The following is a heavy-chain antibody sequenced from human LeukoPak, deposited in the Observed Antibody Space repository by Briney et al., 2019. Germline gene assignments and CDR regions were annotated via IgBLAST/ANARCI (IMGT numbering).Heavy chain of an antibody. J-gene: IGHJ6*04. CDR1: GFTFSSSW. CDR3: AELGITMIGGV. CDR2: INQDGGEI. V-gene: IGHV3-7*01. D-gene: IGHD3-10*02. Sequence: QPGGSLRLSCAASGFTFSSSWMTWVRQAPGKGLEWVASINQDGGEIHYVDSVKGRFTISRDNAKNSLYLQMNSLTAEDTAVYYCAELGITMIGGVWGKGTTVTISS.